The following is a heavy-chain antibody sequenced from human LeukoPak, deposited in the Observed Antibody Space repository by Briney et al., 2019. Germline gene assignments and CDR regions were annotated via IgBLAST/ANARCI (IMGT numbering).Heavy chain of an antibody. CDR3: ARPRGYYYDSSGYLYLDY. CDR2: ISSSSSYI. CDR1: GFTFSSYS. V-gene: IGHV3-21*01. Sequence: GGSLRLSCAASGFTFSSYSMNWVRQAPGKGLKWVSSISSSSSYIYYADSVKGRFTISRDNAKNSLYLQMNSLRAEDTAVYYCARPRGYYYDSSGYLYLDYWGQGTLVTVSS. D-gene: IGHD3-22*01. J-gene: IGHJ4*02.